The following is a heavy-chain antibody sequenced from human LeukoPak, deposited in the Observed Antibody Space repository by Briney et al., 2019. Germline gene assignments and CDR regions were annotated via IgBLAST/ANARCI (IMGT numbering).Heavy chain of an antibody. J-gene: IGHJ5*02. CDR1: GGSISSYY. CDR3: ARHLPSSYCCGGSCFLHWFDP. CDR2: IYYSGST. D-gene: IGHD2-15*01. Sequence: SETLSLTCTVSGGSISSYYWSWIRQPPGKGLEWIGYIYYSGSTNYNPSLKSRVTISVDTSKNQFSLKLSSVTAADTAVYYCARHLPSSYCCGGSCFLHWFDPWGQGTLVTVSS. V-gene: IGHV4-59*08.